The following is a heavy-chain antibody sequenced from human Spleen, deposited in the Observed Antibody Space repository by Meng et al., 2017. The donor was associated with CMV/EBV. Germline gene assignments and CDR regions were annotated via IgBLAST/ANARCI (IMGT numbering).Heavy chain of an antibody. Sequence: GESMKISCTASGFTFSSYTMSWVRQPPGKGLERVSYISSSGRAVHYADSLRGRFTVSRDNAKNSLYLEMNSLRAEDTAVYYCARLTIASRPGADYWGQGTLVTVSS. CDR3: ARLTIASRPGADY. CDR1: GFTFSSYT. V-gene: IGHV3-48*04. D-gene: IGHD4/OR15-4a*01. CDR2: ISSSGRAV. J-gene: IGHJ4*02.